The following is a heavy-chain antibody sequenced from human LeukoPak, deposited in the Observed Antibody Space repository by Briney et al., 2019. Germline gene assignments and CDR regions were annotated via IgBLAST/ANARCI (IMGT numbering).Heavy chain of an antibody. CDR2: IYYSGST. CDR3: ARTLTGEGDAFDI. Sequence: SETLSLTCTVSGGSISSSSYYWGWIRQPPGKGLEWIGSIYYSGSTYYNPSLKSRVTISVDTSKNQFSLKLSSVTAADTAVYYCARTLTGEGDAFDIWGRGTMVTVSS. J-gene: IGHJ3*02. D-gene: IGHD7-27*01. V-gene: IGHV4-39*01. CDR1: GGSISSSSYY.